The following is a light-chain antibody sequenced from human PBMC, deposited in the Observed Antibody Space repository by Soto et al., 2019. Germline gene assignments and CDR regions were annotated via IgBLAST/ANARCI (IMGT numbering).Light chain of an antibody. V-gene: IGKV1-5*03. CDR3: QHYNSYSEA. J-gene: IGKJ1*01. CDR2: EAS. CDR1: QPISSW. Sequence: IRLTQSPFTLSFSVGDRVTITCRASQPISSWLAWYQQKLGKAPKLLIYEASTLKSGVPSRFSGSGSGTEFTLTISSLQPDDFATYYCQHYNSYSEAFGQGTKVDI.